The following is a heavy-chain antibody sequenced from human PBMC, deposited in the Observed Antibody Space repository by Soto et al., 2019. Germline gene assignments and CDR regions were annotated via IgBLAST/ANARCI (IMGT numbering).Heavy chain of an antibody. Sequence: QVQLVQSGAEVKKPGSSVKVSCKASGGTFSSYAISWVRQAPGQGLEWMGGIIPIFGTANYAQKFQGRVTITADESTSKAYMELSSLRSEDTAVYYCARDLDYYDSSGYYGRGDYWGQGTLVTVSS. CDR1: GGTFSSYA. J-gene: IGHJ4*02. CDR2: IIPIFGTA. CDR3: ARDLDYYDSSGYYGRGDY. D-gene: IGHD3-22*01. V-gene: IGHV1-69*01.